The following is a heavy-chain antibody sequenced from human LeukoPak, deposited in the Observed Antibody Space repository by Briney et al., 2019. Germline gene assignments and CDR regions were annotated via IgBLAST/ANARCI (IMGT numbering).Heavy chain of an antibody. D-gene: IGHD5-12*01. CDR2: INPNSGGT. CDR1: GYTFTGYY. Sequence: ASVTVSCKASGYTFTGYYMHWVRQAPGQGLEWMGWINPNSGGTNYAQKFQGRVTMTRDTSISTAYMELSRLRSDDTAVYYCATGSSGYDFSADAFDIWGQGTMVTVSS. J-gene: IGHJ3*02. V-gene: IGHV1-2*02. CDR3: ATGSSGYDFSADAFDI.